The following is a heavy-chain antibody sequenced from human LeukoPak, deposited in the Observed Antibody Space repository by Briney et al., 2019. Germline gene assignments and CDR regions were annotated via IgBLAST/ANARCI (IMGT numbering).Heavy chain of an antibody. CDR2: MNPNSGST. V-gene: IGHV1-46*01. J-gene: IGHJ5*02. CDR3: AGVAAGPGDWFDP. Sequence: ASVKVSCKASGYTFTGYYMHWVRQAPGQGLEWMGWMNPNSGSTSYAQKFQGRVTMTRDMSTSTVYMELSSLRSEDTAVYYCAGVAAGPGDWFDPWGQGTLVTVSS. D-gene: IGHD6-13*01. CDR1: GYTFTGYY.